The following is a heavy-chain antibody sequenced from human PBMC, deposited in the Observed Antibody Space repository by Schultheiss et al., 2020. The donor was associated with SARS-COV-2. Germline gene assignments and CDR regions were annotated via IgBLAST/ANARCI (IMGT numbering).Heavy chain of an antibody. V-gene: IGHV3-23*01. CDR3: ARGGYCSSTSCSIYYYYGMDV. D-gene: IGHD2-2*01. CDR2: ISGSGGST. Sequence: GGSLRLSCAASGFTFSNSDMSWVRQAPGKGLEWVSAISGSGGSTYYADSVKGRFTISRDNSKNTLYLQMNSLRAEDTAVYYCARGGYCSSTSCSIYYYYGMDVWGQGTTVTVSS. CDR1: GFTFSNSD. J-gene: IGHJ6*02.